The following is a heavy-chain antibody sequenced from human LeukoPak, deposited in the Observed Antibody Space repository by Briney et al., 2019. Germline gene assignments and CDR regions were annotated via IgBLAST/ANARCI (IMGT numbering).Heavy chain of an antibody. V-gene: IGHV1-18*01. CDR1: DYTFTSYG. Sequence: ASVKVSCKASDYTFTSYGISWVRQAPGQGLEWMGWISAYNGNTNYAQKLQGRVTMTTDTSTSTAYMELRSLRSDDTAVYYCARDEAQWLVWGYWGQGTLVTVSS. CDR2: ISAYNGNT. J-gene: IGHJ4*02. D-gene: IGHD6-19*01. CDR3: ARDEAQWLVWGY.